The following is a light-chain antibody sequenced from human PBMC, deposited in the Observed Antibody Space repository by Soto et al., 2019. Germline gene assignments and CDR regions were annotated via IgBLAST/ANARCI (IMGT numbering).Light chain of an antibody. CDR3: QQSYSSPPT. CDR2: AAS. Sequence: DIQMTQSPSSLSASVEDRVIITCRASQSISDHLNWYQQKPGKAPKLLIFAASSLQSGVPSRFSGSRSGRDFTHTTAILQPEDFATYYCQQSYSSPPTFGQGTNVAIK. V-gene: IGKV1-39*01. CDR1: QSISDH. J-gene: IGKJ1*01.